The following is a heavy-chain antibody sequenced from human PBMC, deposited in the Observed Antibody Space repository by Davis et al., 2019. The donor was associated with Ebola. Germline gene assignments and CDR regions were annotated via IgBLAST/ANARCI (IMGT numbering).Heavy chain of an antibody. CDR1: GFLFSSYV. CDR2: LGTSADT. CDR3: AKDTSNIWFDI. J-gene: IGHJ3*02. D-gene: IGHD1-26*01. V-gene: IGHV3-23*01. Sequence: PGGSLRLSCAASGFLFSSYVMSWVRQAPGKGLEWVSTLGTSADTYYAESVKGRFTICRDTSKNTLYLQMNGLRVEDTAIYYCAKDTSNIWFDIWGQGTMVTVSS.